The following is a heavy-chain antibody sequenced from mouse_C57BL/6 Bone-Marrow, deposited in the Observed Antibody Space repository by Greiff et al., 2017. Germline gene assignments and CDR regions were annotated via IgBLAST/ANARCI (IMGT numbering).Heavy chain of an antibody. CDR2: IRLKSDNYAT. CDR1: GFTFSNYW. J-gene: IGHJ3*01. V-gene: IGHV6-3*01. CDR3: TGLGFAY. Sequence: EVKVEESGGGLVQPGGSMKLSCVASGFTFSNYWMNWVRQSPEKGLEWVAQIRLKSDNYATHYAESVKGRFTISRDDSKSSVYLQMNNLRAEDTGIYYCTGLGFAYWGQGTLVTVSA.